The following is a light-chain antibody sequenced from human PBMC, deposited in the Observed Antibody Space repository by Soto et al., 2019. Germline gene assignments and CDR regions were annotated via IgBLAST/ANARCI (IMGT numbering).Light chain of an antibody. CDR1: QSINTY. J-gene: IGKJ2*01. Sequence: DIPMAQSPSSLSASVGDRVTITCRASQSINTYLNWYQQKPGKAPNLLIYAASTLQSGVPSRFSGSGSGTDFTLTISSLQPEDFAIYYCQQSYSVPYTFGQGTNLDIK. CDR3: QQSYSVPYT. V-gene: IGKV1-39*01. CDR2: AAS.